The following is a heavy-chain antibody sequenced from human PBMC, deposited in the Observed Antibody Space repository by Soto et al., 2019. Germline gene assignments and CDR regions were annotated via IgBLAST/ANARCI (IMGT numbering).Heavy chain of an antibody. CDR1: GGSFSGYY. J-gene: IGHJ4*02. CDR3: ARVPMPAQYYYDSSGCCDY. V-gene: IGHV4-34*01. D-gene: IGHD3-22*01. CDR2: INHSGST. Sequence: SETLSLTCAVYGGSFSGYYWSWIRQPPGKGLEWIGEINHSGSTNYNPSLKSRVTISVDTSKNQFSLKLSSVTAADTAVYYCARVPMPAQYYYDSSGCCDYWGQGTLVTVSS.